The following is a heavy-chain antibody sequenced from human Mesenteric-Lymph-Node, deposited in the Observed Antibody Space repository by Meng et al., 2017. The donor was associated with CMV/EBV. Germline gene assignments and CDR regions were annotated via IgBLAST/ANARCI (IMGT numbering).Heavy chain of an antibody. CDR3: AKGVAARPNWYFDL. CDR2: IRGSGGST. J-gene: IGHJ2*01. CDR1: GINCSNYA. V-gene: IGHV3-23*01. Sequence: ASGINCSNYAMSWVRQAPGKGLKWVSAIRGSGGSTYYADSVRGRFTISRDNSKNTLYLQMNSLRADDTAVYYCAKGVAARPNWYFDLWGRGTLVTVSS. D-gene: IGHD6-6*01.